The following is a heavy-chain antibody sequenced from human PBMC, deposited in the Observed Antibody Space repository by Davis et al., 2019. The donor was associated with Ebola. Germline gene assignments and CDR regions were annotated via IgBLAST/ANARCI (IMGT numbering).Heavy chain of an antibody. Sequence: ASVKVSCKASGYTFTSYYMHWVRQAPGQGLEWMGIINPSGGSTSYAQKFQGRVTITRNTSISTAYMELSSLRSEDTAVYYCARGMVAAAWGNYYYYYGMDVWGQGTMVTVSS. J-gene: IGHJ6*02. D-gene: IGHD6-13*01. CDR2: INPSGGST. CDR1: GYTFTSYY. CDR3: ARGMVAAAWGNYYYYYGMDV. V-gene: IGHV1-46*01.